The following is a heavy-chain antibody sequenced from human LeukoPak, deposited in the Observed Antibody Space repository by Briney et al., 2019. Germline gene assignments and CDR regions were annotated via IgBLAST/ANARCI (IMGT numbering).Heavy chain of an antibody. J-gene: IGHJ6*03. V-gene: IGHV3-43D*04. CDR3: AKSADTLYYYYYYIDV. CDR1: GFTFDDYA. D-gene: IGHD5-18*01. CDR2: ISWDGGST. Sequence: GGSLRLSCAASGFTFDDYAMHWVRQAPGKGLEWVSLISWDGGSTYYADSVKGRFTISRDNSKNSLYLQMNSLRAEDTALYYCAKSADTLYYYYYYIDVWGKGTTVTVSS.